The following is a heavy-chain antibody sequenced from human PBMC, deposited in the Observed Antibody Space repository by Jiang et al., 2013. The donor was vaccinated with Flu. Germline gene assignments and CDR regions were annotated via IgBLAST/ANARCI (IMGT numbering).Heavy chain of an antibody. Sequence: GLVKPSETLSLTCTVSGGSISSYYWSWIRQPPGKGLEWIGYIYYSGSTNYNPSLKSRVTISVDTSKNQFSLKLSSVTAADTAVYYCARHFGGWLQLGYWGQGTLVTVSS. CDR2: IYYSGST. CDR1: GGSISSYY. V-gene: IGHV4-59*08. D-gene: IGHD5-24*01. CDR3: ARHFGGWLQLGY. J-gene: IGHJ4*02.